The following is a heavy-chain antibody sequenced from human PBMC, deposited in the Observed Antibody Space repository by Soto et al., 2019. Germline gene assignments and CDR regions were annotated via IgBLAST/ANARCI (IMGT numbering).Heavy chain of an antibody. CDR3: ARDPGRWLPSSGGMDV. CDR1: GVTFSSYA. Sequence: QVQLVQSGAEVKKPGSSVKVSCKASGVTFSSYAISWVRQAPGQGLEWMGGIIPIFGTANYAQKFQGRVTITADESTSTAYMELSSLRSEDTAVYYCARDPGRWLPSSGGMDVWGQGTTVTVSS. CDR2: IIPIFGTA. D-gene: IGHD3-10*01. V-gene: IGHV1-69*01. J-gene: IGHJ6*02.